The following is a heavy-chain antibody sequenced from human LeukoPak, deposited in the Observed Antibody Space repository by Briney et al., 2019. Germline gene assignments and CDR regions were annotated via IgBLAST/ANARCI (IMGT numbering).Heavy chain of an antibody. J-gene: IGHJ4*02. CDR1: GFTFSSHW. CDR3: TRDIGD. CDR2: INGDESGT. V-gene: IGHV3-74*01. Sequence: GGSLRLSCAASGFTFSSHWMHWVRQAPGKGLVWVSRINGDESGTSYADSVEGRFTISRDNAKNTLCLQMNSLKAEDTAVYYCTRDIGDWDQGTLVTVSS. D-gene: IGHD3-16*01.